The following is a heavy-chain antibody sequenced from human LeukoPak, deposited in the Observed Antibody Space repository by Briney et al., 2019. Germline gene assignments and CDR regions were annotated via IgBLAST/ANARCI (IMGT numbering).Heavy chain of an antibody. CDR1: GGTFSSYA. D-gene: IGHD4-17*01. V-gene: IGHV1-69*04. J-gene: IGHJ3*02. CDR2: IIPILGIA. CDR3: ARDYGDYVSDAFDI. Sequence: SVKVSCKASGGTFSSYAISWVRQAPGQGLEWMGRIIPILGIANYAQKFQGRVTITADKSTSTAYMELSSLRSEDTAVYYCARDYGDYVSDAFDIWGQGTMVTVSS.